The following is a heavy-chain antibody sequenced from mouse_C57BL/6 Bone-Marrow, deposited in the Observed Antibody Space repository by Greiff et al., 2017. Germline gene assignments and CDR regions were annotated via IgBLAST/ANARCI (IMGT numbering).Heavy chain of an antibody. J-gene: IGHJ2*01. D-gene: IGHD1-1*01. CDR1: GYTFTSSW. CDR3: AILLRRDY. CDR2: ILPPDRDT. Sequence: QVQLQQPGAELAKPGASVQVSGKASGYTFTSSWIHWVKQRPGQGLARIGRILPPDRDTNYNQKFKGKATLTVDKASSTAYMQLSSLTSEDSAVYYCAILLRRDYWGQGTTLTVSS. V-gene: IGHV1-74*01.